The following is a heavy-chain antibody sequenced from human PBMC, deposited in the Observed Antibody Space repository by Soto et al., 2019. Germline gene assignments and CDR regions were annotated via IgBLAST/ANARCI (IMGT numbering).Heavy chain of an antibody. V-gene: IGHV4-31*03. CDR1: GGSISSGGYY. Sequence: PSETLSLTCTVSGGSISSGGYYWSWIRQHPGKGLEWIGYIYYSGSTYYNPSLKSRVTISVDTSKNQFSLKLSSVTAADTAVYYCARGPNCTNGVCYRYYYYGMDVWGQGTTVTVSS. D-gene: IGHD2-8*01. J-gene: IGHJ6*02. CDR3: ARGPNCTNGVCYRYYYYGMDV. CDR2: IYYSGST.